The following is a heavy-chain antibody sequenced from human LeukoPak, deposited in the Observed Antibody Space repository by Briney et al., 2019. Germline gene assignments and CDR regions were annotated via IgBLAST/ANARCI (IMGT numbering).Heavy chain of an antibody. Sequence: PGGSLRLSCAASGFTFSSYWMSWVRQAPGKGLEWVANIRQDGSEKYYVDSVKGRFTISRDNAKKSLYLQMNSLRAEDTAVYYCAVAAYDFWTGYYYDWGQGTLVTVSS. CDR3: AVAAYDFWTGYYYD. D-gene: IGHD3-3*01. CDR1: GFTFSSYW. V-gene: IGHV3-7*01. CDR2: IRQDGSEK. J-gene: IGHJ4*02.